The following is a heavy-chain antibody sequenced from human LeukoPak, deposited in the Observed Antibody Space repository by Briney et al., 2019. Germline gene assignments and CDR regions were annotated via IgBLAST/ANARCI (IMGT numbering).Heavy chain of an antibody. J-gene: IGHJ4*02. D-gene: IGHD1-26*01. V-gene: IGHV3-23*01. CDR3: ARNGGRYSGFEY. CDR2: ISGSGGSA. Sequence: PGGSLRLSCAASGFTFSNYAMSWVRQAPGKGLEWVSLISGSGGSAYYADSVKGRFTISRDNSKNTVYLQMNSLRAQGTAVYYCARNGGRYSGFEYWGRGTLVTVS. CDR1: GFTFSNYA.